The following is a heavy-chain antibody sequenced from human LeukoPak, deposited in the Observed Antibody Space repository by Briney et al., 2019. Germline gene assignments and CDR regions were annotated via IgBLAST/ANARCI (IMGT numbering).Heavy chain of an antibody. CDR3: ARVHRDIIIPPAGVGLEGFDP. V-gene: IGHV4-38-2*02. CDR1: GYSISRGYY. D-gene: IGHD3/OR15-3a*01. CDR2: VYPSGSA. Sequence: PSETLSLTCTVSGYSISRGYYWGWIRQPPGRGLEWIGSVYPSGSAYYSPSLQSRVTISVDISQNQFSLKLTSVTAADTAVYYCARVHRDIIIPPAGVGLEGFDPWGPGSLVTVSS. J-gene: IGHJ5*02.